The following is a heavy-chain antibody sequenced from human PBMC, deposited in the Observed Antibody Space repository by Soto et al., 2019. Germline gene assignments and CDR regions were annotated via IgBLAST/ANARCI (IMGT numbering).Heavy chain of an antibody. D-gene: IGHD3-22*01. V-gene: IGHV4-39*01. J-gene: IGHJ5*02. CDR3: ARDYFDSSDYTTNWFDP. CDR1: GDSISTTTYY. CDR2: IYYSGST. Sequence: PSETLSLTCTVSGDSISTTTYYWAWIRQPPGKGLEWIGSIYYSGSTYYNPSLKSRVTISVDTSKNQFSLKLTSVTAADTALYYCARDYFDSSDYTTNWFDPWGQGALVTVSS.